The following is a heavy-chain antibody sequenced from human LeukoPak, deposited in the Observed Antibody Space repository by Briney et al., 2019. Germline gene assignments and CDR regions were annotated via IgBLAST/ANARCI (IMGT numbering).Heavy chain of an antibody. J-gene: IGHJ5*02. CDR2: IWYDGSNK. CDR1: GFTFSSYG. D-gene: IGHD2-2*01. V-gene: IGHV3-33*01. CDR3: ARDGSDYCSTSSCYPFDP. Sequence: PGGSLRLSCAASGFTFSSYGMHWVRQAPGKGLEWVAVIWYDGSNKYYADSVKGRFTISRDNSKNTLYLQMNSLRAEDTAVYYCARDGSDYCSTSSCYPFDPWGQGTLVTVSS.